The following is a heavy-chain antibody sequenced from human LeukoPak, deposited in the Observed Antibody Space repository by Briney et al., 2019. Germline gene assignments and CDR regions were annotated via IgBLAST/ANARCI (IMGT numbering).Heavy chain of an antibody. CDR3: ATDGAGFDT. CDR2: LSSDDRKN. Sequence: GRSLRLSCAASGFTFSRFVMHWVRQAPGKGLEWVAVLSSDDRKNYYADSVRGRFTISRDNSRNTLYLQMNSLRAEDTAVYYCATDGAGFDTWGQGVLVTVSS. J-gene: IGHJ5*02. V-gene: IGHV3-30*01. CDR1: GFTFSRFV.